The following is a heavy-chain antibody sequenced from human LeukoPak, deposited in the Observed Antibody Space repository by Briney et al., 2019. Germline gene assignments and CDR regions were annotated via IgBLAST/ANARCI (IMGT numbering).Heavy chain of an antibody. D-gene: IGHD3-22*01. V-gene: IGHV3-48*02. CDR2: ISSSGGTI. J-gene: IGHJ4*02. Sequence: GGSLRLSCAASGFTFSSYSMNWVRQAPGKGREWVSYISSSGGTIYYADSVKGRFTISRDNAKNSLYLQMNGLRDEDTAVYYCARDKISSGYLDYWGQGTLVTVSS. CDR1: GFTFSSYS. CDR3: ARDKISSGYLDY.